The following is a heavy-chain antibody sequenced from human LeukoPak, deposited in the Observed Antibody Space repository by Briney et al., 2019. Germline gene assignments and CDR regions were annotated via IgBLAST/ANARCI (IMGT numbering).Heavy chain of an antibody. CDR3: ARRYCISTGCSAFDY. CDR1: GYTFTNYD. V-gene: IGHV1-8*01. Sequence: ASVKVSCKASGYTFTNYDINWVRHATGQGLEWMGWMNPNSGDSHSVDKFQGRVTMTRDTSIRTAYMELSGLRSDDTAVYYCARRYCISTGCSAFDYWGQGTPVTVSS. J-gene: IGHJ4*02. D-gene: IGHD2-2*01. CDR2: MNPNSGDS.